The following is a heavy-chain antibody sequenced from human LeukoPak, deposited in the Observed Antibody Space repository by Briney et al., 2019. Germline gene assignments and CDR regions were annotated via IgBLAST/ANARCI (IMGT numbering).Heavy chain of an antibody. CDR1: GGSISSSSYY. CDR2: IYYSGST. D-gene: IGHD5-18*01. CDR3: ARHGGLDTAMTNNWFDP. V-gene: IGHV4-39*01. Sequence: SETLSLTCTVSGGSISSSSYYWCWIRQPPGKGLEWIGSIYYSGSTYYNPSLKSRVTISLDTSKNHLSLKLSSVTAAEKAVYYCARHGGLDTAMTNNWFDPWGQGTLVTVSS. J-gene: IGHJ5*02.